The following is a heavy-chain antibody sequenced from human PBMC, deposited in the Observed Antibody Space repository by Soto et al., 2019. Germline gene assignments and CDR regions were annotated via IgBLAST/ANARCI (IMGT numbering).Heavy chain of an antibody. J-gene: IGHJ4*02. V-gene: IGHV4-61*01. CDR1: VGSVSSGSYY. CDR2: IYYSGST. Sequence: PSDTLSLTCTVSVGSVSSGSYYWSWIRQPPGKGLEWIGYIYYSGSTNYNPSLKSRVTISVDTSKNQFSLKLSSVAAADTAVYYCAGIGNYYDSSGYLFDYWGQGTLVTVSS. CDR3: AGIGNYYDSSGYLFDY. D-gene: IGHD3-22*01.